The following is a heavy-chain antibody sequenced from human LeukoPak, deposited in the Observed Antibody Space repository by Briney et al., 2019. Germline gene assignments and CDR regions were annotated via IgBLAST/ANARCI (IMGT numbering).Heavy chain of an antibody. CDR1: GGSFSGYY. CDR3: ARVGRLTMARVFDY. Sequence: PSETLSLTCAVYGGSFSGYYWSWIRQPPGKGLEWIEEINHSGSTNYNPSLKSRATISVDTSKNQFSLKLSSVTAADTAVYYCARVGRLTMARVFDYWGQGTLVTVSS. D-gene: IGHD3-10*01. V-gene: IGHV4-34*01. J-gene: IGHJ4*02. CDR2: INHSGST.